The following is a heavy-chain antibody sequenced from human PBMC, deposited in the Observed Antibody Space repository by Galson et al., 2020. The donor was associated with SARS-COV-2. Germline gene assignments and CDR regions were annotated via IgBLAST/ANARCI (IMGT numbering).Heavy chain of an antibody. V-gene: IGHV3-21*01. Sequence: GESLKISCAASGFTFSSYSMNWVRQAPGKGLEWVSSISSSSSYIYYADSVKGRFTISRDNAKNSLYLQMNSLRVEDTAVYYCARGRYYYDSSGPPDYWGQGTLVTVSS. CDR3: ARGRYYYDSSGPPDY. J-gene: IGHJ4*02. CDR1: GFTFSSYS. D-gene: IGHD3-22*01. CDR2: ISSSSSYI.